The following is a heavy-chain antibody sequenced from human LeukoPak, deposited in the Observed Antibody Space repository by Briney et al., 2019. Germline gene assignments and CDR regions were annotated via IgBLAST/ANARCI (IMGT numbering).Heavy chain of an antibody. CDR1: GFTFSSYA. J-gene: IGHJ4*02. D-gene: IGHD4/OR15-4a*01. CDR3: AKDSHVL. V-gene: IGHV3-23*01. CDR2: ITGSGTST. Sequence: GGSLRLSCAASGFTFSSYAMSWVRQAPGKGLEWVSTITGSGTSTYYADSVKGRFTISRGNSKSTLYLQMNSLRAEDTAVYYCAKDSHVLWGQGTLVTVSS.